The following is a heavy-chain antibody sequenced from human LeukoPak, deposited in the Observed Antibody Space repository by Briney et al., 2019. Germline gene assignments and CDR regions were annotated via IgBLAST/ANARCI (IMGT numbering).Heavy chain of an antibody. D-gene: IGHD3/OR15-3a*01. CDR3: ARGGVGLVIIPGWEYDYYGLDV. CDR1: GFTLSTYS. V-gene: IGHV3-21*01. J-gene: IGHJ6*02. Sequence: GGSLRLSCAASGFTLSTYSMNWVRQAPGKGLEWVSSISSSATYMYYADSVKGRFTISRDNAKNSLYLRMNSLRAEDTAVYYCARGGVGLVIIPGWEYDYYGLDVWGQGTTVTVSS. CDR2: ISSSATYM.